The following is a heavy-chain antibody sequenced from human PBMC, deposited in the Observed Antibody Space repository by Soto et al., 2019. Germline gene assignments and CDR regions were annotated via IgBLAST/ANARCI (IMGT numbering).Heavy chain of an antibody. Sequence: PSETLSLTCAVSGGSISSGGYSWSWIRQPPGKGLEWIGYIYHSGSTYYNPSLKSRVTISVDRSKNQFSLKLSSVTAADTAVYYCAKNRDGSGGIDYWGQGTLVTVSS. J-gene: IGHJ4*02. D-gene: IGHD3-10*01. CDR2: IYHSGST. V-gene: IGHV4-30-2*01. CDR1: GGSISSGGYS. CDR3: AKNRDGSGGIDY.